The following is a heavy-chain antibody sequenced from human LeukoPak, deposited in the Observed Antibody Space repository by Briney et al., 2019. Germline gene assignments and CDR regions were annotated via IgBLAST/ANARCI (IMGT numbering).Heavy chain of an antibody. CDR1: GFTFSSYW. J-gene: IGHJ4*02. D-gene: IGHD3-22*01. CDR2: INSDGSST. CDR3: ARDYYYDSSGYHY. Sequence: GGSLRLSCAASGFTFSSYWMHWVRQAPGKGPVWVSRINSDGSSTSYADSVKGRFTISRDNAKNTLYLQMNSLRAEDTAVYYCARDYYYDSSGYHYWGQGTLVTVSS. V-gene: IGHV3-74*01.